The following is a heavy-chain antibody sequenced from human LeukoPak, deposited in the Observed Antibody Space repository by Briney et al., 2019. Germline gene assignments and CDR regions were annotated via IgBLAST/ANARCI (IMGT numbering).Heavy chain of an antibody. V-gene: IGHV3-48*03. J-gene: IGHJ4*02. Sequence: PGGSLRLSCAASGFTFSSYEMNWVRQAPGKGLEWVSYISSSGGTIYYADSVKGRFTISRDNAKNSLYLQMNSLRAEDTAVYYCARRRYSGSSQHFDYWGQGTLVTVSS. D-gene: IGHD1-26*01. CDR1: GFTFSSYE. CDR3: ARRRYSGSSQHFDY. CDR2: ISSSGGTI.